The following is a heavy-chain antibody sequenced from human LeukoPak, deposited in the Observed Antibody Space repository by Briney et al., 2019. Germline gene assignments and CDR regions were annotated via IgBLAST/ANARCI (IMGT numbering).Heavy chain of an antibody. D-gene: IGHD1-26*01. CDR2: IYYSGRT. CDR3: AGKVAATYYQE. V-gene: IGHV4-4*02. CDR1: GGSISSDTR. Sequence: PSETLSLTCAASGGSISSDTRCTLVRQPPGKGLEWIGEIYYSGRTNYNPSLQSRLTISVDKSNNQFSLSLRSVTAADTAVYYCAGKVAATYYQEGGQGTLVTVSS. J-gene: IGHJ1*01.